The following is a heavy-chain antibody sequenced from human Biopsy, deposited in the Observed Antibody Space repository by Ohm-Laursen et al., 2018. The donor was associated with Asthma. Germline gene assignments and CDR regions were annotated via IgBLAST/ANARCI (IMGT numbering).Heavy chain of an antibody. D-gene: IGHD3-3*02. CDR3: ARTFHFWSPYHAEHYQL. Sequence: GSLRLSCAASGFTFGDYWMSWVRQVPGKGLEWVANIKHDGTEKNHVDSLKGRFTISRDNAKNSLYLQMNSLRVEDTAVYYCARTFHFWSPYHAEHYQLWGQGTLATVSS. CDR1: GFTFGDYW. J-gene: IGHJ1*01. CDR2: IKHDGTEK. V-gene: IGHV3-7*01.